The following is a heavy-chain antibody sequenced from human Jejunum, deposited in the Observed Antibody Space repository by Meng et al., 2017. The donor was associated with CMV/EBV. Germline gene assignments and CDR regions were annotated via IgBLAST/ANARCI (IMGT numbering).Heavy chain of an antibody. CDR2: IKEDGSEK. Sequence: GFTFDKYWMTWVRQAPGKGLEWVANIKEDGSEKNYVDSVKGRFTISRDNSNNLVHLQMSDLRAEDTSVYYCARWGGEGSTSGFDYWGQGTLVTVSS. CDR1: GFTFDKYW. D-gene: IGHD2/OR15-2a*01. CDR3: ARWGGEGSTSGFDY. J-gene: IGHJ4*02. V-gene: IGHV3-7*01.